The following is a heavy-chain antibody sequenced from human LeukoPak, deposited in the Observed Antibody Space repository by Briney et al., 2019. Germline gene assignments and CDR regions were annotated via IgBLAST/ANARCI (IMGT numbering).Heavy chain of an antibody. CDR2: TFYTGRT. D-gene: IGHD3/OR15-3a*01. Sequence: SETLSLTCTVSGDSIISNIYWWDWVRLPPGKGLEWIGATFYTGRTFYNPSLKGRVTISVDTSKNQFSLDLNSATAADTADYYCARRRHNFDFYNVWGQGTRVLV. J-gene: IGHJ3*01. CDR3: ARRRHNFDFYNV. CDR1: GDSIISNIYW. V-gene: IGHV4-39*01.